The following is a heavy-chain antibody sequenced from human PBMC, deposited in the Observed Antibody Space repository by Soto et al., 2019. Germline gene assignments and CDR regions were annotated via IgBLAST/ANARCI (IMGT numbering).Heavy chain of an antibody. V-gene: IGHV3-33*01. CDR2: IWFDGSKK. CDR3: AREEGVVARAFDY. D-gene: IGHD2-15*01. J-gene: IGHJ4*02. CDR1: GFTFSSYG. Sequence: QVQLVESGGGVVQPGRSLRLSCTTSGFTFSSYGMHWVRQAPGKGLEWMAIIWFDGSKKYYADSVKGRFTISRDNSKKTLYLHMNSLRVDDTAVYYCAREEGVVARAFDYWGQGTLVTVSS.